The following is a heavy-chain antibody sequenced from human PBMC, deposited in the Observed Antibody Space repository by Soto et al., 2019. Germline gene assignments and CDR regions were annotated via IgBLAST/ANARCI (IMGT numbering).Heavy chain of an antibody. CDR3: ARVGYQLEEYNWFDP. Sequence: SETLSLTCTVSGGSISSSSYYWGWIRQPPGKGLEWIGSIYYSGSTYYNPSLKSRVTISVDTSKNHFSLKLSSVTAADTAVYYCARVGYQLEEYNWFDPWGQGTLVTVSS. V-gene: IGHV4-39*07. D-gene: IGHD2-2*01. J-gene: IGHJ5*02. CDR2: IYYSGST. CDR1: GGSISSSSYY.